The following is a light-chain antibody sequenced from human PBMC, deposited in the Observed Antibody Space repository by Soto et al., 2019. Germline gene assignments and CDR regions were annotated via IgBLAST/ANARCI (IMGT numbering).Light chain of an antibody. Sequence: QSVLTQPPSASGTPGQRVTISCSGSSSNIGSNTVNWYQQLPGTAPKLLIYSNNQRPSGVPDRFSGSKSGTSASLAISGLQSEDEADYYCAAWDDSRNRFYVFGTGTK. V-gene: IGLV1-44*01. J-gene: IGLJ1*01. CDR3: AAWDDSRNRFYV. CDR2: SNN. CDR1: SSNIGSNT.